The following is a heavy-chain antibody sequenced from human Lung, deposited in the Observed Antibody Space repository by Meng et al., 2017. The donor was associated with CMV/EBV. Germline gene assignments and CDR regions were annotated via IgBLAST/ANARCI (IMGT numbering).Heavy chain of an antibody. CDR3: ARQDSYTNYYFDL. Sequence: GEXXKISCTGSGYSFTTHWIGWVRQMPGKGLEWMGVIYPGDSDTTYSPSFQGRVTISADKSITTAYLQLRSLKASDTAVYYCARQDSYTNYYFDLWGRGTLVTVSS. J-gene: IGHJ4*02. CDR2: IYPGDSDT. D-gene: IGHD4-11*01. V-gene: IGHV5-51*01. CDR1: GYSFTTHW.